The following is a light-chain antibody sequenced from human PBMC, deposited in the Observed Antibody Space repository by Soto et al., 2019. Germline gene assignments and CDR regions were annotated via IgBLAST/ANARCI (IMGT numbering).Light chain of an antibody. V-gene: IGLV2-14*03. J-gene: IGLJ1*01. Sequence: QSALTQPASVSGSPGQSITLSCTGASSDVGGFDHVSWYQQHPGKVPRLLIYDVSSRPSGVSDRFSGSKSGNTASLTISGLQAEDDADYYCNSFTTTNTYVFGTGTKLTVL. CDR1: SSDVGGFDH. CDR3: NSFTTTNTYV. CDR2: DVS.